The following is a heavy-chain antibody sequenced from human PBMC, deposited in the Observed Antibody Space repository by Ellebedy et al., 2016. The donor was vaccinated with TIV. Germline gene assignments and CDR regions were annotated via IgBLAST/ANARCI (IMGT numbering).Heavy chain of an antibody. CDR2: INTSGST. Sequence: MPSETLSLTCTVSGGSISTYYWSWIRQPAGKGLEWIGRINTSGSTVDSPSLKSRVTMSIDTSKNQFSLKLNSVTAADTAVYYCAVAGGTANYNYGLDLWGQGTPVTVSS. D-gene: IGHD1-1*01. CDR1: GGSISTYY. J-gene: IGHJ6*02. V-gene: IGHV4-4*07. CDR3: AVAGGTANYNYGLDL.